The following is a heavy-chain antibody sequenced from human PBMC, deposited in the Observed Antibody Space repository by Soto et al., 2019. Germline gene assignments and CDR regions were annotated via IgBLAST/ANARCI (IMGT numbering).Heavy chain of an antibody. D-gene: IGHD2-15*01. CDR3: ARGGLGYCSGGTCYGMDV. Sequence: EVQLVESGGGLVQPGGSLRLSCAVSGFTFSKYGMHWVRRAPGKGLEYVSGITSNGGNTHYANSVKGRFTISRDNSKNTLYRQMGSLRVEDMAMYYCARGGLGYCSGGTCYGMDVWGQGTTVTVSS. CDR1: GFTFSKYG. CDR2: ITSNGGNT. J-gene: IGHJ6*02. V-gene: IGHV3-64*01.